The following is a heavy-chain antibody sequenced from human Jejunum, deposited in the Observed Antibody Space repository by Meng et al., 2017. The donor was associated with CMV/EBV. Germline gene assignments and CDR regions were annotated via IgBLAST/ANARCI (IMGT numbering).Heavy chain of an antibody. D-gene: IGHD6-13*01. Sequence: QVQLQESGQGLVKPSQTLSLTCAVSDGSISSGHYYWSWIRQPAGKGLEWIGRLYTSGSTTYNPSLKSRVTFSVDTSKNQFSLKLNSVTAADTAVYYCARDARGIAAAGVYWGQGTLVTVSS. CDR2: LYTSGST. V-gene: IGHV4-61*02. CDR1: DGSISSGHYY. CDR3: ARDARGIAAAGVY. J-gene: IGHJ4*02.